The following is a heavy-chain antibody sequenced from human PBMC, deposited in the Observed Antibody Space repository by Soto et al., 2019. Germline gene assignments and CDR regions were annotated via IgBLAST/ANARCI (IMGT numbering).Heavy chain of an antibody. V-gene: IGHV3-15*01. D-gene: IGHD3-10*01. J-gene: IGHJ3*02. CDR3: TTDYNTQAAEPYDAFDI. CDR1: GFTFSNAW. Sequence: GGSLRLSCAASGFTFSNAWMSWVRQAPGNGLEWVGRIKSKTDGGTTDYAAPVKGRFTISRDDSKNTLYLQMNSLKTEDTAVYYCTTDYNTQAAEPYDAFDIWGQGTMVTVSS. CDR2: IKSKTDGGTT.